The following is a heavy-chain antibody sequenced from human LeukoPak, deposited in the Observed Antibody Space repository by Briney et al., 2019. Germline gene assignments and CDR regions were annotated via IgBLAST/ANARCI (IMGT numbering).Heavy chain of an antibody. Sequence: PGGSLRLSCAASGFTFSSYGMHWVRQAPGKGLEWVAVIWYDGSNKYYADSVKGRFTTSRDNSKNTLYLQMNSLRAEDTAVYYCARDSNVRGLDYWGQGTLVTVSS. V-gene: IGHV3-33*01. CDR1: GFTFSSYG. D-gene: IGHD3-10*01. CDR3: ARDSNVRGLDY. CDR2: IWYDGSNK. J-gene: IGHJ4*02.